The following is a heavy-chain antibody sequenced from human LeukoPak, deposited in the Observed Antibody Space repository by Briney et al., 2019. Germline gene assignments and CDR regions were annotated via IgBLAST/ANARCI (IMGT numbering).Heavy chain of an antibody. V-gene: IGHV1-2*02. J-gene: IGHJ3*02. CDR2: INPNSGGT. CDR3: ARYRGYCSSTSCRWDAFDI. D-gene: IGHD2-2*03. CDR1: GYTFTGDY. Sequence: ASVKVSCKPSGYTFTGDYMHWVRQAPGQGLEWMGWINPNSGGTNYAQKFQGRVTMTRDTSISTAYMELSRLRSDDTAVYYCARYRGYCSSTSCRWDAFDIWGQGTMVTVSS.